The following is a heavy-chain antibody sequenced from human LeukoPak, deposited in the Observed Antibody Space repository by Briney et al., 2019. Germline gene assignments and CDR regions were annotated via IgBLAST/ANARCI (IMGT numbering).Heavy chain of an antibody. V-gene: IGHV3-23*01. CDR3: AKSVSSGREVDY. CDR1: GFTFSSYG. J-gene: IGHJ4*02. CDR2: ISGSGGGT. D-gene: IGHD6-19*01. Sequence: GGSLRLSCAASGFTFSSYGMSWVRQAPGKGLEWVSAISGSGGGTYYADSVKGRFTISRDNSKNTLYLQMNSLRAEDTAVYYCAKSVSSGREVDYWGQGTLVTVSS.